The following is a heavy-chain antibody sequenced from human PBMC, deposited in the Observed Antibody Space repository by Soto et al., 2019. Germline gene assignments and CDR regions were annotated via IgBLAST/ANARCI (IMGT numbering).Heavy chain of an antibody. CDR2: IIPIFGTA. D-gene: IGHD5-18*01. CDR1: GGTFSSYA. Sequence: QVQLVQSGAEVKKPGSSVKVSCKASGGTFSSYAISWVRQAPGQGLEWMGGIIPIFGTANYAQKFQGRVTITADDSTSTAYMELSSLRSEDTAVYYCAREDVDTAMVTGYYYYGMDVWGQGTTVTVSS. CDR3: AREDVDTAMVTGYYYYGMDV. J-gene: IGHJ6*02. V-gene: IGHV1-69*12.